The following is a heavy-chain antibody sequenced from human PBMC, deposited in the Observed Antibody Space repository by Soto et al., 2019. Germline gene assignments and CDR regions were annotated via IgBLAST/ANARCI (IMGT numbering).Heavy chain of an antibody. CDR3: AKDSAEPATGWFDP. D-gene: IGHD1-26*01. V-gene: IGHV3-23*01. Sequence: GGSLRLSCAASGFTFSSYAMTWVRQAPGKGLEWVSIISGSGATTYYADSVRGRFTISRDNSKNTLYLQMNSLRAEDTAVYYCAKDSAEPATGWFDPWGQGALVTVSS. J-gene: IGHJ5*02. CDR2: ISGSGATT. CDR1: GFTFSSYA.